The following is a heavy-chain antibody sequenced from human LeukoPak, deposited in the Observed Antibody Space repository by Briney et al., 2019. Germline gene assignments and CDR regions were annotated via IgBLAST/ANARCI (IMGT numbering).Heavy chain of an antibody. D-gene: IGHD6-6*01. CDR2: ISSSGSTR. CDR3: ARERIAARLD. J-gene: IGHJ4*02. V-gene: IGHV3-48*03. Sequence: GGSLRLSCAASGFTSSSYETNWVRHAPRKGVGWVSYISSSGSTRHYADTVKGRFTISRDNAKNSLYLQMNSLGAEDTAVYYCARERIAARLDWGQGTLVTVSS. CDR1: GFTSSSYE.